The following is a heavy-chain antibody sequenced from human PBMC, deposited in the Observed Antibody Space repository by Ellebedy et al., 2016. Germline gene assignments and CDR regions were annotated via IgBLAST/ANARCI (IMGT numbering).Heavy chain of an antibody. V-gene: IGHV3-9*01. CDR2: ISWNSGSI. CDR1: GFTFDDYA. D-gene: IGHD2-15*01. CDR3: ARSPGVVVAATPSFDYYFDY. J-gene: IGHJ4*02. Sequence: GGSLRLSCAASGFTFDDYAMHWVRQAPGKGLEWVSGISWNSGSIGYADSVKGRFTISRDNSKNTLYLQMNSLRAEDTAVYYCARSPGVVVAATPSFDYYFDYWGQGTLVTVSS.